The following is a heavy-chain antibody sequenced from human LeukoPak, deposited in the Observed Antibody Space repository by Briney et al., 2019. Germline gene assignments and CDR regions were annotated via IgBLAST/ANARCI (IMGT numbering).Heavy chain of an antibody. Sequence: PSETLSLTCAVYGGSFSGYYWSWIRQPPGKGLEWIGSIYHSGSTYYNPSLKSRVTISVDTSKNQFSLKLSSVTAADTAVYYCARRLGSGYDNAFDIWGQGTMVTVSS. CDR2: IYHSGST. D-gene: IGHD5-12*01. J-gene: IGHJ3*02. CDR3: ARRLGSGYDNAFDI. CDR1: GGSFSGYY. V-gene: IGHV4-34*01.